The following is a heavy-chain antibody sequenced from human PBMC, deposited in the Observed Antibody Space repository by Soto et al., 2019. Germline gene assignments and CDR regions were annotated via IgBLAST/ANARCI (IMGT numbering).Heavy chain of an antibody. V-gene: IGHV1-69*06. CDR1: GGTFSSSA. CDR3: ARELPDCTGTSCYGYYYYGMDV. Sequence: SVKVSCKASGGTFSSSAINWVRQAPGHGLGWLGGILPIFGTTNYAQKFQGRATITADRSTSTAYMELSSLRSEDTAVYFCARELPDCTGTSCYGYYYYGMDVWGQGTSVTVSS. D-gene: IGHD2-2*01. CDR2: ILPIFGTT. J-gene: IGHJ6*02.